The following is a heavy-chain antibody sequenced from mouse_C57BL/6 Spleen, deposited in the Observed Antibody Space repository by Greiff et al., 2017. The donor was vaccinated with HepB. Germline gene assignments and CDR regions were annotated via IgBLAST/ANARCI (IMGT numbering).Heavy chain of an antibody. J-gene: IGHJ3*01. V-gene: IGHV1-54*01. CDR2: INPGSGGT. CDR1: GYAFTNYL. Sequence: ESGAELVRPGTSVKVSCKASGYAFTNYLIEWVKQRPGQGLEWIGVINPGSGGTNYNEKFKGKATLTADKSSSTAYMQLSSLTSEDSAVYFCARSDLGRVFAYWGQGTLVTVSA. CDR3: ARSDLGRVFAY. D-gene: IGHD4-1*01.